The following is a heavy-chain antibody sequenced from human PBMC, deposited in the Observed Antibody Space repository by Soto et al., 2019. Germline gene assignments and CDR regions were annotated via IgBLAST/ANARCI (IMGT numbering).Heavy chain of an antibody. CDR1: GFSLSTSGGG. CDR2: IYWDDDK. Sequence: QITEKESGPTLVKATQSLTLTCTFSGFSLSTSGGGVGWIRQPPGTDLEWLAVIYWDDDKSSSPSLKSRLTITKDTSKSQVALTMTHMDPVYTATYFCAHTKVTHWLGPHFVFWGQGTLVTVSS. CDR3: AHTKVTHWLGPHFVF. V-gene: IGHV2-5*02. J-gene: IGHJ4*02. D-gene: IGHD6-19*01.